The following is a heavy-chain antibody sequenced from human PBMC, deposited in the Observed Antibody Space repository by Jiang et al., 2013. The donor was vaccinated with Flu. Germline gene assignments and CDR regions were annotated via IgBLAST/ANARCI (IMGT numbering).Heavy chain of an antibody. CDR1: GGSISGTNFY. CDR2: IYYTGTT. V-gene: IGHV4-39*02. Sequence: GSGLVKPSETLSLTCTVSGGSISGTNFYGGWVRQPPGRGLEWIGNIYYTGTTYYKPSLKSRVTIYLDMSKNHFSLRLTSVTAADTAVYYCASGPRTPELDQWGQGTLVVVSS. J-gene: IGHJ4*02. CDR3: ASGPRTPELDQ.